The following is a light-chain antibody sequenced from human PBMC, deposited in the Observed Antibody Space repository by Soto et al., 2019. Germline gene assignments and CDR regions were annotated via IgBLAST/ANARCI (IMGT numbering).Light chain of an antibody. CDR1: QSVSSSY. J-gene: IGKJ4*01. CDR2: DAS. Sequence: EVGLTQSAGAVSLSTGERATLSCRASQSVSSSYLAWYQQKPGQAPRLLIYDASSRATGIPDRFSGGGSGTDFTLTISRLEPEDFAVYYCQQFSSYPLTFGGGTKVDIK. CDR3: QQFSSYPLT. V-gene: IGKV3-20*01.